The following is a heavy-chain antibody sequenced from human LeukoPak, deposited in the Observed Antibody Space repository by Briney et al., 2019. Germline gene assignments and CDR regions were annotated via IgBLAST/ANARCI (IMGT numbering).Heavy chain of an antibody. Sequence: AETLSLTCTVSGGSISSYYWSWIRQPPRKGLEWIGYVFYSGSINYNPSLKSRVTISIDASKNQFSLKLSSLTAADTAVYYCARLTSGTHPNIDYWGQGTLVTVSS. CDR1: GGSISSYY. V-gene: IGHV4-59*08. J-gene: IGHJ4*02. CDR3: ARLTSGTHPNIDY. CDR2: VFYSGSI. D-gene: IGHD3-10*01.